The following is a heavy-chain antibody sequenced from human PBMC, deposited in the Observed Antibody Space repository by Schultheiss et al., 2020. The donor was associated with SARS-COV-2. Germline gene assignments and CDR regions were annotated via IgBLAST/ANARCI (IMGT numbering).Heavy chain of an antibody. CDR1: GFTFSDYY. D-gene: IGHD3/OR15-3a*01. CDR2: IKQDVSEK. CDR3: ARGDGLGFDY. J-gene: IGHJ4*02. Sequence: GESLKISCAASGFTFSDYYMSWIRQAPGKGLEWVANIKQDVSEKYYVDSVKGRFTISRDNAKNSLYLHMSSLRAEDTAVYYCARGDGLGFDYWGQGTLVTVSS. V-gene: IGHV3-7*01.